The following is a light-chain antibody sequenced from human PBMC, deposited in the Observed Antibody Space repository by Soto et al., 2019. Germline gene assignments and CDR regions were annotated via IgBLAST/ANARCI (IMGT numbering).Light chain of an antibody. V-gene: IGLV2-14*03. Sequence: QSVLTQPASVSGCPGQAITISCSGTSSGIGSYDHVAWYQQFPGKSPKLIIYAVSDRPSGVSDRFSGSKSGISASLTISGLQTEDEADYYCISYTDRQSYLFGTGTKVTVL. CDR3: ISYTDRQSYL. CDR2: AVS. J-gene: IGLJ1*01. CDR1: SSGIGSYDH.